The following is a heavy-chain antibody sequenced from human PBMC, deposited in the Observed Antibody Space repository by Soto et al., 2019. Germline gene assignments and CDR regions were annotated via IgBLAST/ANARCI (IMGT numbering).Heavy chain of an antibody. CDR3: ARWSLRGYDFYYYYGMDV. D-gene: IGHD5-12*01. Sequence: ASVKVSCKASGYTFTGYYMHWVRQAPGQGLEWMGWINPNSGGTNYAQKFQGRVTMTRDTSISTAYMELSRLRSDDTAVYYCARWSLRGYDFYYYYGMDVWGQGTKVTVYS. J-gene: IGHJ6*02. CDR2: INPNSGGT. V-gene: IGHV1-2*02. CDR1: GYTFTGYY.